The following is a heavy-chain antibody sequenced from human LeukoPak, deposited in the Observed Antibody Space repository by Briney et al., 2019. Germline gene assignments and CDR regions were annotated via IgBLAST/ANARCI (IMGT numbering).Heavy chain of an antibody. J-gene: IGHJ6*02. D-gene: IGHD6-13*01. CDR2: ISYDGSNK. Sequence: GGSLRLSCAASGFTFSDYYMSWIRQAPGKGLEWVAVISYDGSNKYYADSVKGRFTISRDNSKNTLYLQMNSLRAEDTAVYYCARPRLAGSSWSLMDVWGQGTTVTVSS. V-gene: IGHV3-30*03. CDR3: ARPRLAGSSWSLMDV. CDR1: GFTFSDYY.